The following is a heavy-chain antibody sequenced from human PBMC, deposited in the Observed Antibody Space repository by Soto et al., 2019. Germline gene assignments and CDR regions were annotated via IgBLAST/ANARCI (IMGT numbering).Heavy chain of an antibody. CDR1: GGSFSGYY. CDR2: INHSGST. J-gene: IGHJ5*02. CDR3: AGGGQQQLASWFDP. D-gene: IGHD6-13*01. V-gene: IGHV4-34*01. Sequence: QVQLQQWGAGLLKPSETLSLTCAVYGGSFSGYYWSWIRQPPGKGLEWIGEINHSGSTNYNPSLKGRATXXVXTXXHQFSRELPSVTAADTAVYYCAGGGQQQLASWFDPWGQGTLVTVSS.